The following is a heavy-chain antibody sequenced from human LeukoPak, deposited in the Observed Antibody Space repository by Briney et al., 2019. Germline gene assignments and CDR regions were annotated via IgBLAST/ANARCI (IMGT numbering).Heavy chain of an antibody. CDR2: ISNDEMNT. CDR3: AKDLSGYGGAFDI. J-gene: IGHJ3*02. V-gene: IGHV3-30*18. D-gene: IGHD5-12*01. Sequence: GGSLRLSCATSGFRFSSFGMHWLRQAPGRGLEWVAVISNDEMNTHYADSVKGRFTISRDNSKNTLYLQMNSLRAEDTAVYYCAKDLSGYGGAFDIWGQGTMVTVSS. CDR1: GFRFSSFG.